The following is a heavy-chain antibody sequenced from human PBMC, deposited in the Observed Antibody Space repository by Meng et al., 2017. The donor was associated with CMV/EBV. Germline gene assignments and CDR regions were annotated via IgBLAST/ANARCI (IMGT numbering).Heavy chain of an antibody. CDR2: LYSGGSST. Sequence: GESLKISCAASGFTFSSYAMSWVRQAPGKGLEWVSVLYSGGSSTNYADSVKGRFTISRDKSKNTLYLQMNSLRAEDTAVYYCARDLEVGVRAGRYFDYWGQGTLVTVSS. J-gene: IGHJ4*02. D-gene: IGHD1-26*01. V-gene: IGHV3-23*03. CDR3: ARDLEVGVRAGRYFDY. CDR1: GFTFSSYA.